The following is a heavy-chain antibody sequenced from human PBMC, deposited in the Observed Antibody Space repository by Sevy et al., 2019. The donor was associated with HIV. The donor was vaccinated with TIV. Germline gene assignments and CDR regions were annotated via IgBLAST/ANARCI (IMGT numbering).Heavy chain of an antibody. CDR2: ISYDGSYK. V-gene: IGHV3-30*04. D-gene: IGHD6-19*01. Sequence: GGSLRLSCAASVFTFSTHAVHWVRQAPGKGLEWVAVISYDGSYKSYAVSVKGRFTISRDNSKNTLDLQMNSLRTEDTAVYYCAGDGGWEATGWSPGAYWGQGTLVTVSS. CDR3: AGDGGWEATGWSPGAY. J-gene: IGHJ4*02. CDR1: VFTFSTHA.